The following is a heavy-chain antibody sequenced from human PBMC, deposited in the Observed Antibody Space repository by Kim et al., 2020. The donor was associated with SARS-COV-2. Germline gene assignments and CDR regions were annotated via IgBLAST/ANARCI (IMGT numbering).Heavy chain of an antibody. D-gene: IGHD6-13*01. CDR1: GFTFSSYW. CDR3: ARGQPSRSSSWYHPTKQVYYFDY. CDR2: IKQDGSEK. V-gene: IGHV3-7*01. Sequence: GGSLRLSCAASGFTFSSYWMSWVRQAPGKGLEWVANIKQDGSEKYYVDSVKGRFTISRDNAKNSLYLQMNSLRAEDTAVHYCARGQPSRSSSWYHPTKQVYYFDYWCQGTLVTVSS. J-gene: IGHJ4*02.